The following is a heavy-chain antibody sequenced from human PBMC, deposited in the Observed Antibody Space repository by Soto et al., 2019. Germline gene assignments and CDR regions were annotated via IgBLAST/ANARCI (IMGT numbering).Heavy chain of an antibody. J-gene: IGHJ5*02. CDR2: ISPYNSST. CDR3: ARGEYSSSSPVRFDP. D-gene: IGHD6-6*01. CDR1: GYTFNTYG. Sequence: GASVKVACKASGYTFNTYGISWVRQAPGQGLEWMGWISPYNSSTNYAPKFHGRVTMTRDTSTSTVYMELSSLRSEDTAVYYCARGEYSSSSPVRFDPWGQGTLVTVSS. V-gene: IGHV1-18*01.